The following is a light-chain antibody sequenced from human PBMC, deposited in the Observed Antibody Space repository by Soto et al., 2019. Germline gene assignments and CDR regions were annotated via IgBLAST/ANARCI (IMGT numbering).Light chain of an antibody. CDR2: GAS. J-gene: IGKJ4*01. Sequence: EIVMTQSPATLSVSPGERATLSCRASQSVGSNLAWYQQKPGQAPRLLIYGASPRATGIPARFSGSGSGTDFTLTISSLQSEDFAVYYCQQYNNWPLTFGGGTKVEIK. V-gene: IGKV3-15*01. CDR3: QQYNNWPLT. CDR1: QSVGSN.